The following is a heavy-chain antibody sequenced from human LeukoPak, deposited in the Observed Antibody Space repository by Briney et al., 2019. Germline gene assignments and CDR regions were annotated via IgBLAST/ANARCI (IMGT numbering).Heavy chain of an antibody. CDR3: ARHRLYDSTGYYYDFDY. J-gene: IGHJ4*02. Sequence: SETLSLTCTVSGYSIGSGYYWGWIRQPPGKGLEWIGSIYYSGSTYDNPSLKSRVTISLDTSKNQFSLKLSPVTASDTAVYYCARHRLYDSTGYYYDFDYWGQGTLVTVSS. CDR2: IYYSGST. D-gene: IGHD3-22*01. CDR1: GYSIGSGYY. V-gene: IGHV4-38-2*02.